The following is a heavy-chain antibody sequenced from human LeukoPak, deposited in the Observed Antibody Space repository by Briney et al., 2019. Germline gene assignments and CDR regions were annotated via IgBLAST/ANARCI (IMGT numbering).Heavy chain of an antibody. CDR1: GYTFTSYT. Sequence: GASVTVSCKASGYTFTSYTIHWVRQAPGQSLEWMGWINAGHGITKYSEKFQARVTITRDTVATTAYMELRSLRSEDTAVYYCARGAGFAEPLPDYWGQGNQVIVSS. CDR3: ARGAGFAEPLPDY. D-gene: IGHD1-14*01. J-gene: IGHJ4*02. CDR2: INAGHGIT. V-gene: IGHV1-3*01.